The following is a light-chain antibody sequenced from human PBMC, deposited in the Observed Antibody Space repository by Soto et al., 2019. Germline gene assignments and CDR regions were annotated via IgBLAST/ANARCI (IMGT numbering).Light chain of an antibody. CDR1: SSDVGGYNY. Sequence: QSARTQPASVSGSPGQSITISCTGTSSDVGGYNYVSWYQQHPGKAPKLMIYDVSNRPSGVSNRFSGSKSGNTASLTISGLQAEDEFDYYCSSYTSRSTPPSVLGTGTRVTVL. CDR3: SSYTSRSTPPSV. J-gene: IGLJ1*01. V-gene: IGLV2-14*01. CDR2: DVS.